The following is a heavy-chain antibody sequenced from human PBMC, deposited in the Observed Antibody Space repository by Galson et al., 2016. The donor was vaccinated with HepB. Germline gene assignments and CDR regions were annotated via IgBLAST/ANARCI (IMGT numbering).Heavy chain of an antibody. CDR1: GFSLSTSGMS. CDR3: ARRTINGWYAY. J-gene: IGHJ4*02. V-gene: IGHV2-70*11. D-gene: IGHD6-19*01. CDR2: INGDDVK. Sequence: PALVKPTQTLTMTCTFSGFSLSTSGMSVSWFLQPPGKALEWLARINGDDVKYYTASLKTRLTISKDTSKNQVVLTMTNMDPVDTATYYCARRTINGWYAYWGQGSLVTVSS.